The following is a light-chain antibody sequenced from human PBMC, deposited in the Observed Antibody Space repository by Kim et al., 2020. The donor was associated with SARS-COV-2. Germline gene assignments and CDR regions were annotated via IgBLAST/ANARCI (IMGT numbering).Light chain of an antibody. Sequence: PGERATLSCRASQSVSSTYLAWYQQKLGQAPTLLIYGACSRATGIPDRFSGSGSETDFTLTISRLEPEDFAVYYCQQYGSSPLLTFGQGTRLEIK. V-gene: IGKV3-20*01. CDR3: QQYGSSPLLT. CDR1: QSVSSTY. J-gene: IGKJ5*01. CDR2: GAC.